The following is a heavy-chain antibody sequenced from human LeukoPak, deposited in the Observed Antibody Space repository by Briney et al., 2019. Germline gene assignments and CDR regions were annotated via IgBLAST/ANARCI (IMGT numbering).Heavy chain of an antibody. Sequence: ASVKVSCKASGFTFNAYNMHWVRQAPGQGLEWMGWINPKSGGANYAQKFQGRATMTWDTSISTAYMELSRLRSDDTAVYYCAREYILIAYYGDYWGQGTLVTVSS. CDR3: AREYILIAYYGDY. V-gene: IGHV1-2*02. CDR1: GFTFNAYN. D-gene: IGHD3-9*01. CDR2: INPKSGGA. J-gene: IGHJ4*02.